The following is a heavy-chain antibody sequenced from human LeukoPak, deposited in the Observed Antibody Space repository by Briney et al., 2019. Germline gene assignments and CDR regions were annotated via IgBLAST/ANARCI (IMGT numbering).Heavy chain of an antibody. J-gene: IGHJ5*02. CDR1: GGSFSGYY. D-gene: IGHD6-13*01. CDR3: ARGSSSWYSVWFDP. Sequence: SETLSLTCAVYGGSFSGYYWSWIRQPPGKGLEWIGEINHSGSTNCNPSLKSRVTISIDTSKNQFSLKLSSVTAADTAVYYCARGSSSWYSVWFDPWGQGTLVTVSS. V-gene: IGHV4-34*01. CDR2: INHSGST.